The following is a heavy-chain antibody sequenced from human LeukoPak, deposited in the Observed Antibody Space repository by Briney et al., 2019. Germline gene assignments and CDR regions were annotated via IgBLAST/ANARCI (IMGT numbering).Heavy chain of an antibody. J-gene: IGHJ6*03. CDR1: GVSITSSY. V-gene: IGHV4-4*07. D-gene: IGHD5-12*01. CDR3: ARVRLDIGRHYYMDV. Sequence: SETLSLTCTVSGVSITSSYWGWIRQPAGKGLEWVGLIFTSGSTNYNSSLESRLSLSVDTPANQFSLRLSSVTAADTAVYYCARVRLDIGRHYYMDVWGEGTTVTVS. CDR2: IFTSGST.